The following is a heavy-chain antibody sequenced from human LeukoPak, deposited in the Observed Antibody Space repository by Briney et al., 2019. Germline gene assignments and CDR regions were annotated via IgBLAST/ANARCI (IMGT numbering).Heavy chain of an antibody. CDR1: GGSISSYY. V-gene: IGHV4-59*01. CDR2: IYYSGST. D-gene: IGHD1-26*01. CDR3: ARVGDDIGGYFDY. J-gene: IGHJ4*02. Sequence: PSETLSLTCTVCGGSISSYYWSWIRQPPGKGLEWIGYIYYSGSTNYNPSLKSRVTISVDTSKNQFSLKLSSVTAADTAVYYCARVGDDIGGYFDYWGQETLVTVSS.